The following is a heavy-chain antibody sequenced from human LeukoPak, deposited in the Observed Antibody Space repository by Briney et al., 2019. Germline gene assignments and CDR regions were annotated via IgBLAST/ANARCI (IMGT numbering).Heavy chain of an antibody. D-gene: IGHD3-10*01. Sequence: GGSLRLSCAGSGFSFGSYAMSWVRQAPGEGLECVASISRNSGDYTLYAASVKGRFTISRDNSRSTLYLQMNSLRADDTAIFYCAKVLWFGEAYYHYGMDVWGQGTTVSVTS. CDR3: AKVLWFGEAYYHYGMDV. CDR2: ISRNSGDYT. J-gene: IGHJ6*02. V-gene: IGHV3-23*01. CDR1: GFSFGSYA.